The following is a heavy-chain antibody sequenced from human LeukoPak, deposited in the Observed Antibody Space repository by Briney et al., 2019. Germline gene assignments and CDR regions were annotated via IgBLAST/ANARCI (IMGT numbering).Heavy chain of an antibody. V-gene: IGHV2-70*04. J-gene: IGHJ4*02. CDR1: GFSLSTSGMR. Sequence: KESGPALVKPTQTLTLTCTFSGFSLSTSGMRVSWIRQPPGKALEWLARIDWDDDKFYSTSLKTRFTISKDTSKNQVVLTMTNMDPVDTATYYCARDRRAGTDYWGQGTLVTVSS. D-gene: IGHD6-13*01. CDR3: ARDRRAGTDY. CDR2: IDWDDDK.